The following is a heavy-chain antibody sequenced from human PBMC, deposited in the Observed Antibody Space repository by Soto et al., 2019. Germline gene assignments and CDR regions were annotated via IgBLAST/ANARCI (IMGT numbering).Heavy chain of an antibody. CDR2: ISYSGDT. CDR3: ARVPSGTVDY. J-gene: IGHJ4*02. CDR1: GGSISSFY. Sequence: PSVTLSLTCTVSGGSISSFYWGWVRQPPGKGLEWLGYISYSGDTNYSPSLKSRLLISVDPSKNQFSLKLSSVTAADSAVYYCARVPSGTVDYWGQGTLVTVSS. D-gene: IGHD1-1*01. V-gene: IGHV4-59*01.